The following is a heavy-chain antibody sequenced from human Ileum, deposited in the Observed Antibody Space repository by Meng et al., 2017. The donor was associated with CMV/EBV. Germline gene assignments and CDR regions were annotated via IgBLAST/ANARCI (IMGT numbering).Heavy chain of an antibody. V-gene: IGHV4-4*07. CDR2: IYSNGAT. J-gene: IGHJ5*02. CDR3: ARWGSGMSPTADWFDP. Sequence: QLHLQESGPGLVTPSETLSLICTVSGDAMNDYFCTWIRQPAGKGLEWIGRIYSNGATNYTPSLQSRVTMSIDTSKNQFSLKVTSVTAADTAVYYCARWGSGMSPTADWFDPWGQGTLVTVSS. CDR1: GDAMNDYF. D-gene: IGHD2-15*01.